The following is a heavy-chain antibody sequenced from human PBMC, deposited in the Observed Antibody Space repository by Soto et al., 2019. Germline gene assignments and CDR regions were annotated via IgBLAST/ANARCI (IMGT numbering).Heavy chain of an antibody. D-gene: IGHD3-16*02. CDR2: IYWDDDK. CDR3: AHIPGQLSLPSLYYLDY. CDR1: GFSLSTSGVG. Sequence: QITLKESGPTLVKPTQTLTVTCTLSGFSLSTSGVGVGWIRQPPGKALEWLALIYWDDDKRYSPSLKSRLTITKDTAKSQVVLTMTNMDPVDTATYFCAHIPGQLSLPSLYYLDYWGQGTLVTVSS. J-gene: IGHJ4*02. V-gene: IGHV2-5*02.